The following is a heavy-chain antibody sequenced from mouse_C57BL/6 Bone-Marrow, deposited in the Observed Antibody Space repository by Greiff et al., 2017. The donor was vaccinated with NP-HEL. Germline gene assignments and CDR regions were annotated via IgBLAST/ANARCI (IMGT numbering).Heavy chain of an antibody. CDR1: GFSLTSYG. Sequence: VQLQQSGPGLVQPSQSLSITCTVSGFSLTSYGVHWVRQSPGKGLEWLGVIWSGGSTDYNAAFISRLSISKDNSKSQVFFKMNSLQADDTAIYYCARNPPTVVARGYYFDYWGQGTTLTVSS. J-gene: IGHJ2*01. CDR3: ARNPPTVVARGYYFDY. D-gene: IGHD1-1*01. V-gene: IGHV2-2*01. CDR2: IWSGGST.